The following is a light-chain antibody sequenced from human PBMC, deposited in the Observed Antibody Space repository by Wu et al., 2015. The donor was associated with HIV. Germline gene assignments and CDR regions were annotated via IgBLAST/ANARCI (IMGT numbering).Light chain of an antibody. CDR1: QSVSAY. J-gene: IGKJ4*01. CDR3: QQHTSWAPPLT. V-gene: IGKV3-11*01. Sequence: EIVLTQSPATLSLSPGERAILSCRASQSVSAYLAWYQQLPGQAPRLLIYDASKRASGVPERFSGSGSGTDFTLTISSLEPEDFAVYFCQQHTSWAPPLTFGGGTKVRS. CDR2: DAS.